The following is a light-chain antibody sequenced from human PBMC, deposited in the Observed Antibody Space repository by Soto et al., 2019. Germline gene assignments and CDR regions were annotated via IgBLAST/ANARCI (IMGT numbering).Light chain of an antibody. V-gene: IGKV2-28*01. CDR1: ESLLHRNGYNF. Sequence: DIVMTQSPLSLPVTPGESASISCRSSESLLHRNGYNFLDWYLQKPGQSPQLLIYLGFARAPGVPDRFSCSGSGTDFTLKISRVEAEDVGVYYCMQPLQTPWTFGQGTRVEIK. J-gene: IGKJ1*01. CDR2: LGF. CDR3: MQPLQTPWT.